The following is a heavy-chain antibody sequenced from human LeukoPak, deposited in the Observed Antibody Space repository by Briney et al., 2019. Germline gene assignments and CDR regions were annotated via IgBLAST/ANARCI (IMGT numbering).Heavy chain of an antibody. J-gene: IGHJ3*02. CDR3: ARVKEYDYVWGSYRLDAFDI. CDR1: GYTFTSYG. Sequence: ASVKVSCKASGYTFTSYGISWVRQAPGQGLEWMRWISAYNGNTNYAQKLQGRVTMTTDTSTSTAYMELRSLRSDDTAVYYCARVKEYDYVWGSYRLDAFDIWGQGTMVTVSS. CDR2: ISAYNGNT. D-gene: IGHD3-16*02. V-gene: IGHV1-18*01.